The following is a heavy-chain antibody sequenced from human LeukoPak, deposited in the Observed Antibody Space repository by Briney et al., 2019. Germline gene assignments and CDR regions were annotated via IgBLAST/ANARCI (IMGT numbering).Heavy chain of an antibody. J-gene: IGHJ6*02. D-gene: IGHD6-13*01. CDR2: ISSSSSYI. CDR1: GFTFSSYS. V-gene: IGHV3-21*01. CDR3: ARAGGAAAGNGMDV. Sequence: PGGSLRLSCAASGFTFSSYSMNWVRQAPGKGLEWVSSISSSSSYIYYADSVKGRFTISRDNAKNSLYLQMNSLRAEDTAVYYCARAGGAAAGNGMDVWGQGTTVTVSS.